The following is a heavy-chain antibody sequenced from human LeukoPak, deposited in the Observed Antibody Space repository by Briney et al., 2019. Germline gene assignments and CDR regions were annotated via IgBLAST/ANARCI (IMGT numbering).Heavy chain of an antibody. J-gene: IGHJ5*02. V-gene: IGHV4-39*07. CDR3: ARFMITFGGVIVNWFDP. CDR2: IYYSGST. D-gene: IGHD3-16*02. CDR1: GGSISSSSYY. Sequence: SETLSLTCAVSGGSISSSSYYWGWIRQPPGKGLEWIGSIYYSGSTYYNPSLKSRVAISVDTSKNQFSLKLSSVTAADTAVYYCARFMITFGGVIVNWFDPWGQGTLVTVSS.